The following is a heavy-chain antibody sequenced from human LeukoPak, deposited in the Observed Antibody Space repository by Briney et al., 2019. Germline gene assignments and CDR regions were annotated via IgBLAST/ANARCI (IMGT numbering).Heavy chain of an antibody. CDR1: GGSISTYY. D-gene: IGHD6-6*01. Sequence: SETLSLTCTVSGGSISTYYWNWIRQPPGKGLEWIGYIYYSGSTNYNPSLKSRVTISVDTSKNQFSLKLSSVTAADTAVYYCARDGGSSYWGQGTLVTVSS. J-gene: IGHJ4*02. V-gene: IGHV4-59*01. CDR3: ARDGGSSY. CDR2: IYYSGST.